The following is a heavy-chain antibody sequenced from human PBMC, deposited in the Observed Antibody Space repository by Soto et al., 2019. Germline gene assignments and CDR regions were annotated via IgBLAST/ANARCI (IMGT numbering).Heavy chain of an antibody. V-gene: IGHV4-31*03. CDR3: ARVNRVTKTFDY. D-gene: IGHD1-1*01. J-gene: IGHJ4*02. CDR2: IYYSGST. Sequence: SETLSLTCTVSGGSISSGGYYWSWIRQHPGKGLEWIGYIYYSGSTYYNPSLKSRVTISVDTSKNQFSLKLSSVTAAGTAVYYCARVNRVTKTFDYWGQGTLVTVSS. CDR1: GGSISSGGYY.